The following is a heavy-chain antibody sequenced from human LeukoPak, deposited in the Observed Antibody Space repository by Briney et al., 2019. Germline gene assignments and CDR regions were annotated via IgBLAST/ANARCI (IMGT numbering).Heavy chain of an antibody. CDR2: IYYSGST. Sequence: SETLSLTCTVSGGSISSSSYYWSWIRQPPGKGLEWIGYIYYSGSTNYNPSLKSRVTISVDTSKNQFSLKLSSVTAADTAVYYCARAGVRGVIPDYWGQGTLVTVSS. CDR3: ARAGVRGVIPDY. V-gene: IGHV4-61*01. CDR1: GGSISSSSYY. D-gene: IGHD3-10*01. J-gene: IGHJ4*02.